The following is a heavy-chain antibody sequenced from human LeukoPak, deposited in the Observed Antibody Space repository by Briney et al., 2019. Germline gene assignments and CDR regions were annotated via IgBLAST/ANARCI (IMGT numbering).Heavy chain of an antibody. D-gene: IGHD6-6*01. CDR1: GYTFTGYY. CDR3: ASDVAARPNPYFDY. J-gene: IGHJ4*02. Sequence: ASVKVSCKASGYTFTGYYMHWMRQAPGQGLEWMGWISAYNGNTNYAQKLQGRVTMTTDTSTSTAYMELRSLRSDDTAVYYCASDVAARPNPYFDYWGQGTLVTVSS. V-gene: IGHV1-18*04. CDR2: ISAYNGNT.